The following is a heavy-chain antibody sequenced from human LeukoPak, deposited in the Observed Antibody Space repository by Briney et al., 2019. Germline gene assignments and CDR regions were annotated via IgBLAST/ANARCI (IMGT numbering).Heavy chain of an antibody. V-gene: IGHV3-7*03. Sequence: GGSLRLSCAASGFTFSSYWMSWVRQAPGKGLEWVANIKQDGSEKYYVDSVKGRFTISRDNSKNTLYLQMNSLRAEDTAVYYCARTPYGAHFDYWGQGTLVTVSS. CDR1: GFTFSSYW. D-gene: IGHD4-17*01. CDR2: IKQDGSEK. J-gene: IGHJ4*02. CDR3: ARTPYGAHFDY.